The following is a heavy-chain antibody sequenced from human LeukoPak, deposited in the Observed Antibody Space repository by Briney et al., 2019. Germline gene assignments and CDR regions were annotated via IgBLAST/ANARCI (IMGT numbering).Heavy chain of an antibody. D-gene: IGHD3-10*01. J-gene: IGHJ4*02. CDR1: GFTVSSKY. Sequence: GGSLRLSCAASGFTVSSKYMSWVRQAPGKGLEWVSVMYSGGSTYYSDSVEGRFAISRDNSKNTVYLQMNSLRAEDTAVYYCASVTMVRGPHFDYWGQGTLVTVSS. V-gene: IGHV3-53*01. CDR3: ASVTMVRGPHFDY. CDR2: MYSGGST.